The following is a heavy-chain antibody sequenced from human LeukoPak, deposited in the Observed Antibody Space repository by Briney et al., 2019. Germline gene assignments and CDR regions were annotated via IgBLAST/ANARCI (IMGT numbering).Heavy chain of an antibody. CDR3: ARVAYYHDTDGDSLPYYYYYLDV. CDR1: GFTFTDYY. V-gene: IGHV3-11*04. J-gene: IGHJ6*03. Sequence: MSGGSLRLSCAASGFTFTDYYMGWIRQAPGKGLEWVSYIRNIGGINSLADSVKGRFTVSRDNAKNSLNLQMNSLRAEDTAVYCCARVAYYHDTDGDSLPYYYYYLDVWGKGTTVTVSS. D-gene: IGHD3-22*01. CDR2: IRNIGGIN.